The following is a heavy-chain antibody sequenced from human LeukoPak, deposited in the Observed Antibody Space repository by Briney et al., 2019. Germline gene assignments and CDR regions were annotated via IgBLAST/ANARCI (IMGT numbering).Heavy chain of an antibody. D-gene: IGHD1-26*01. V-gene: IGHV1-69*13. CDR1: GGTFSSYA. CDR3: AKDQRWESPHYLDS. J-gene: IGHJ4*02. Sequence: SVKVSCKASGGTFSSYAISWVRQAPGQGLEWMGGIIPIFGTANYAQKFQGRVTITADESTSTAYMELSSLRSEDTAVYYCAKDQRWESPHYLDSWGQGTLVTVSS. CDR2: IIPIFGTA.